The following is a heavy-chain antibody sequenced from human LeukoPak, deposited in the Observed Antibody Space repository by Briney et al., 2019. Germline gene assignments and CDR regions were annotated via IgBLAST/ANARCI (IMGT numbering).Heavy chain of an antibody. CDR1: GFTFSDYY. CDR3: ARDGASEVAGSLDY. CDR2: ISYDGSNK. D-gene: IGHD6-19*01. J-gene: IGHJ4*02. Sequence: GGSLRLSCAASGFTFSDYYMSWIRQAPGKGLEWVAVISYDGSNKYYADSVKGRFTISRDNSKNTLYLQMNSLRAEDTAVYYCARDGASEVAGSLDYWGQGTLVTVSS. V-gene: IGHV3-30-3*01.